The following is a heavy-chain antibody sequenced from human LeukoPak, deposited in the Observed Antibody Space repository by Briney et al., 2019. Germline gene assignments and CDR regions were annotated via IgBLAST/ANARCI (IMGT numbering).Heavy chain of an antibody. CDR3: AGDHTRDGYNGFDP. D-gene: IGHD5-24*01. V-gene: IGHV4-59*01. CDR2: IHYTGTP. J-gene: IGHJ5*02. Sequence: SETLSLTCTVSGGSISSYYWSWIRQPPGKGLEWIGCIHYTGTPNHNRSLKGQLTMSVATSKNQFFLNLNTVTAADTAVYYCAGDHTRDGYNGFDPWGQGTLVTVSS. CDR1: GGSISSYY.